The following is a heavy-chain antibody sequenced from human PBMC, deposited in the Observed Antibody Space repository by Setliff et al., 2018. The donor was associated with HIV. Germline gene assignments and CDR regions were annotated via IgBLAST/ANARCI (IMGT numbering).Heavy chain of an antibody. CDR1: GYTFTSYY. CDR3: ATVSHTNVAAHDAFDI. D-gene: IGHD6-19*01. V-gene: IGHV1-24*01. CDR2: FDPEDGNT. J-gene: IGHJ3*02. Sequence: GASVKVSCKASGYTFTSYYMHWVRQAPGQGLEWMGGFDPEDGNTIYAQKFQGRVTMTADTSTDTAYMELSSLRSEDTAVYYCATVSHTNVAAHDAFDIWGQGTMVTVSS.